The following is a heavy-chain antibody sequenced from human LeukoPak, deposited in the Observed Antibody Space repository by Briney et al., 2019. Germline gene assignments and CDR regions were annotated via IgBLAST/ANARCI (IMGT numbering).Heavy chain of an antibody. Sequence: GGSLRLSCAASGFTVNNAWMNWVRQAPRKGLEWVGLIKSKAGGGTTNYAAPVKGRFTISRDDSKNTLCLQMNSLKTEDTAVYYCTTDLPSLGAGEFDYWGQGTLVTVSS. CDR3: TTDLPSLGAGEFDY. V-gene: IGHV3-15*01. CDR1: GFTVNNAW. D-gene: IGHD3-10*01. J-gene: IGHJ4*02. CDR2: IKSKAGGGTT.